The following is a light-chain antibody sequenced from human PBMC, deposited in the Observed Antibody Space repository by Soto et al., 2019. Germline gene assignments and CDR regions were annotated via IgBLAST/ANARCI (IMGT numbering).Light chain of an antibody. J-gene: IGKJ1*01. CDR2: GAS. CDR3: QQYNNWPRT. CDR1: QSVSSN. V-gene: IGKV3-15*01. Sequence: IVLTQSPATLSLSPGERATLSCRASQSVSSNLVWYQQKPGQAPRLLIYGASTRATGIPARFSGSGSGTEFTLTISSQQSEDFAVYYCQQYNNWPRTFGQGTKVDIK.